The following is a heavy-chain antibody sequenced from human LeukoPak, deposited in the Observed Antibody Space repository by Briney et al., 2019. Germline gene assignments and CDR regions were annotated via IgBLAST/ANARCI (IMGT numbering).Heavy chain of an antibody. CDR2: MSGNGGST. Sequence: GGSLRLSCAASGFTFSSSGKSWGCNAPGPGLERVSVMSGNGGSTYYADSVKGRFTISRDNSKNTLYLQMNSLRAEDTAVYYCAKAASTCSGGSCYSFYYYYGMDVWGQGTTVTVSS. D-gene: IGHD2-15*01. J-gene: IGHJ6*02. V-gene: IGHV3-23*01. CDR1: GFTFSSSG. CDR3: AKAASTCSGGSCYSFYYYYGMDV.